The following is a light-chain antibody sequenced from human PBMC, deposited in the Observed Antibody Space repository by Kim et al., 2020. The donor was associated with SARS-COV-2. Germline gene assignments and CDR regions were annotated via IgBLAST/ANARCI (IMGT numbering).Light chain of an antibody. CDR1: QGISSY. Sequence: ASVGSRTTITCRASQGISSYLAWYQQKPGQAPKLLIYAASTLQSGVPSRFSGSGSRTDFTLTISSLQPEDFATYYCQQLHTYQFTFGPGTKVDIK. J-gene: IGKJ3*01. V-gene: IGKV1-9*01. CDR2: AAS. CDR3: QQLHTYQFT.